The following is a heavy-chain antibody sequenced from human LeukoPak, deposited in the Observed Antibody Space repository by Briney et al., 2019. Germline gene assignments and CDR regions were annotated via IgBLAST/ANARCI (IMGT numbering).Heavy chain of an antibody. CDR1: GFTFSSYA. CDR3: AKGGDSSGWTLSD. V-gene: IGHV3-23*01. J-gene: IGHJ4*02. D-gene: IGHD6-19*01. Sequence: PGGSLRLSCAASGFTFSSYAMSWVRQAPGKGLEWISAISGSGGSTYYADSVKGRFTISRDNSKNTLYLQMNSLRAEDTAVYYCAKGGDSSGWTLSDWGQGTLVTVSS. CDR2: ISGSGGST.